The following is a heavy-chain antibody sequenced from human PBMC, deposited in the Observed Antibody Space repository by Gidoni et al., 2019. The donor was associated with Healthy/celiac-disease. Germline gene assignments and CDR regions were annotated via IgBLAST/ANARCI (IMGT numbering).Heavy chain of an antibody. Sequence: QLQLVESGGGVVQPGRSLRPSCAASGFTFSSYGMHWVRQAPGKGLEWVAVIWYDGSNKYYADSVKGRFTISRDNSKNTLYLQMNSLRAEDTAVYYCARDQNTGYFDYWGQGTLVTVSS. J-gene: IGHJ4*02. V-gene: IGHV3-33*01. CDR3: ARDQNTGYFDY. CDR2: IWYDGSNK. D-gene: IGHD2-2*02. CDR1: GFTFSSYG.